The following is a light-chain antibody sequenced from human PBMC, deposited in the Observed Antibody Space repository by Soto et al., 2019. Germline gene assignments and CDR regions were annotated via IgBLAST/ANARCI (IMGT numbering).Light chain of an antibody. V-gene: IGLV2-14*01. CDR3: SSYTSSSTYV. CDR2: DVS. CDR1: SKDIGGYNY. J-gene: IGLJ1*01. Sequence: QSALAQPASVSGSPGQSITISCTGNSKDIGGYNYVSWYQQHPGKAPKLLIYDVSNRPSGVSNRFSGSKSGNTASLTISGLQAEDEADYYCSSYTSSSTYVFAAGTKVTVL.